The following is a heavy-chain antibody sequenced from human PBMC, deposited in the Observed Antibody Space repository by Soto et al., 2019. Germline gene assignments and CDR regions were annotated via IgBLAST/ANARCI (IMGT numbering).Heavy chain of an antibody. Sequence: PSETLSLTCTVSGGSVSIGSYYWSWIRQPPGKGLEWIGYIYYSGGTNYNPSLKSRVAISVDTSKNQFALKLSSVTAADTAVYYCARYLWVGEEGGYNFDYWGQGTLVTVSS. D-gene: IGHD3-10*01. CDR3: ARYLWVGEEGGYNFDY. CDR1: GGSVSIGSYY. J-gene: IGHJ4*02. V-gene: IGHV4-61*01. CDR2: IYYSGGT.